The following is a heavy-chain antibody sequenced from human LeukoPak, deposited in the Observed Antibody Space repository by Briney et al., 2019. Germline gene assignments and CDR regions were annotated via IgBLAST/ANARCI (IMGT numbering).Heavy chain of an antibody. CDR1: GGTFSSYA. Sequence: SVNVSCNASGGTFSSYAISWVRQPPGQGLEWMGRIIPILGIANYAQKFQGRVTITADKSTSTAYMELSSLRSEDTAVYYCALHQGDIVVVPAARHGMDVWGQGTTVTVSS. V-gene: IGHV1-69*04. CDR2: IIPILGIA. CDR3: ALHQGDIVVVPAARHGMDV. D-gene: IGHD2-2*01. J-gene: IGHJ6*02.